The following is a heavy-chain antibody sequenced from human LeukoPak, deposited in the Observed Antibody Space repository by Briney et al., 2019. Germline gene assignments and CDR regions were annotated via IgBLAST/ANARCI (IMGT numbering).Heavy chain of an antibody. D-gene: IGHD3-10*01. CDR1: GYTFSAYY. V-gene: IGHV1-2*02. J-gene: IGHJ6*02. CDR3: ARAGSYTRYGYFGLDV. Sequence: ASVKVSCKASGYTFSAYYMHCVRQAPGQGPQWMGWINPKTGDAKNAQKFQVRVTMTSDTSISTVYMELSRVTSDDTALYYCARAGSYTRYGYFGLDVWGQGTTVTVSS. CDR2: INPKTGDA.